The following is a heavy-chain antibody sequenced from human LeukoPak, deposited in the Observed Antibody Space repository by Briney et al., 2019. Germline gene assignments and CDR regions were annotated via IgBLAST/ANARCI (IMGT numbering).Heavy chain of an antibody. CDR2: IIPIFGTA. D-gene: IGHD3-9*01. CDR1: GGTFSSYA. Sequence: SVKVSCKASGGTFSSYAISWVRQAPGQGLEWMGGIIPIFGTANYAQKFQGRVTITADESTSTAYMELSSLGSEDTAVYYCARGYYDLLTGHVVTYYFDYWGQGTLVTVSS. CDR3: ARGYYDLLTGHVVTYYFDY. V-gene: IGHV1-69*13. J-gene: IGHJ4*02.